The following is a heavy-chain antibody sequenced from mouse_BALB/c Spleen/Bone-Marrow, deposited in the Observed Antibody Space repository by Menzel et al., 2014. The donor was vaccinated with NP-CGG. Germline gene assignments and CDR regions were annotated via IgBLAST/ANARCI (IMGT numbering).Heavy chain of an antibody. V-gene: IGHV5-9-2*01. CDR1: GFTFSSYG. Sequence: EVQVVESGGNLVKSGGSLKLSCAASGFTFSSYGMSWVRQTPEKGLEWVATISGGGSYTFYPDSVKGRFTISRDNAKNNLYLQLSSLRSEDTALYYCARHAYYDQTEVSFVYWGQGTLVTVSA. D-gene: IGHD2-4*01. J-gene: IGHJ3*01. CDR3: ARHAYYDQTEVSFVY. CDR2: ISGGGSYT.